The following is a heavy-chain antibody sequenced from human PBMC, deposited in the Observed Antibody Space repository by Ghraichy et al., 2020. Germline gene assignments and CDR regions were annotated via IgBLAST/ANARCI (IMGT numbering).Heavy chain of an antibody. CDR2: ISSSSSYI. CDR3: ARAMLELDPDPPYAFDI. D-gene: IGHD3-10*02. Sequence: GGSLRLSCAASGFTFSSYSMNWVRQAPGKGLEWVSSISSSSSYIYYADSVKGRFTISRDNAKNSLYLQMNSLRAEDTAVYYCARAMLELDPDPPYAFDIWGQGTMVTVSS. CDR1: GFTFSSYS. J-gene: IGHJ3*02. V-gene: IGHV3-21*01.